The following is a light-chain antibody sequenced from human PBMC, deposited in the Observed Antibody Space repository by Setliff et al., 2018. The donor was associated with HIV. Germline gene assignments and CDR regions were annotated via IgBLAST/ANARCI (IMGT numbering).Light chain of an antibody. Sequence: QSVLRQPPSVSGAPGQRVTISCTGSSSTIGAVYDVHWYQQFPGTAPNVLIYANSNRPSGVPDRFSGSKSGTSASLVITGLQAEEEADDFCQSFDSSLNGYVVGTGTKVTVL. CDR3: QSFDSSLNGYV. CDR1: SSTIGAVYD. CDR2: ANS. V-gene: IGLV1-40*01. J-gene: IGLJ1*01.